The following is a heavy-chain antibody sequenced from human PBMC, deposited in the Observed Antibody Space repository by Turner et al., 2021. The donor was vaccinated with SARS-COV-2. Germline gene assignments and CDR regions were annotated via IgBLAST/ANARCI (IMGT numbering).Heavy chain of an antibody. J-gene: IGHJ5*02. V-gene: IGHV5-10-1*01. D-gene: IGHD3-16*01. CDR1: GYSFTSYW. CDR3: ARHFPGGWAVNL. Sequence: EVQLGQTGAEVKKPGESLRNSCKGSGYSFTSYWISWVRQMPGKGLEWMGRIAPSDSSTNYPPSFQGHVTLSADKSISTAFLQWSSLKASDTAMYYCARHFPGGWAVNLWGQGTLVTVSS. CDR2: IAPSDSST.